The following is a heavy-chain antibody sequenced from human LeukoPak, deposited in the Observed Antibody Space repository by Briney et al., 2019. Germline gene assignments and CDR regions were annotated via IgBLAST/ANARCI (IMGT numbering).Heavy chain of an antibody. CDR2: ISSNGGST. Sequence: GGSLRLSCAASGFTFSSYAMHWVRQAPGKGLEYVSAISSNGGSTYYANSVKGRFTISRDNSKNTLYLQMGSLRAEDMAVYYCARDELEDSSGWVHYWGQGTLVTVSS. CDR3: ARDELEDSSGWVHY. CDR1: GFTFSSYA. J-gene: IGHJ4*02. V-gene: IGHV3-64*01. D-gene: IGHD6-19*01.